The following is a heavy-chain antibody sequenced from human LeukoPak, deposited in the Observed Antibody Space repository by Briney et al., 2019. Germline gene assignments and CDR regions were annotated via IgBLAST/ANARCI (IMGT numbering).Heavy chain of an antibody. CDR2: ISSSSSYI. CDR3: AGERYYYDSSGSIDGVGFDY. V-gene: IGHV3-21*01. D-gene: IGHD3-22*01. CDR1: GFTFSSYS. J-gene: IGHJ4*02. Sequence: GGSLRLSCAASGFTFSSYSTNWVRQAPGKGLEWVSSISSSSSYIYYADSVKGRFTISRDNAKNSLYLQMNSLRAEDTAVYYCAGERYYYDSSGSIDGVGFDYWGQGTLVTVSS.